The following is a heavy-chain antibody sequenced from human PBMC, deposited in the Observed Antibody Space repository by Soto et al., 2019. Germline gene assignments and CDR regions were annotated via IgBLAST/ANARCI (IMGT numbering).Heavy chain of an antibody. V-gene: IGHV3-21*01. Sequence: AVGSLRLSCAASGFTFSNYGMNWVRQAPGKGLEWVSSIGSRSDIYYADSVKGRFTISRDNAKNSLSLQMNSLRAEDTAVYYCAREETAWPLAYGLDVWGQGTTVTVSS. CDR3: AREETAWPLAYGLDV. CDR1: GFTFSNYG. D-gene: IGHD2-21*02. CDR2: IGSRSDI. J-gene: IGHJ6*02.